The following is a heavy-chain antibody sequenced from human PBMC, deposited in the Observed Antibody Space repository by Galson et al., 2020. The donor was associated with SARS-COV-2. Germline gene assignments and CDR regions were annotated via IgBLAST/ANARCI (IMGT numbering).Heavy chain of an antibody. CDR1: GGSFSGYY. D-gene: IGHD4-17*01. Sequence: SETLSLTCAVYGGSFSGYYWSWIRQPPGKGLEWIGEINHSGSTNYNPSLKSRVTISVDTSKNQFSLKLSSVTAADTAVYYCARYTALTTVTPWGQGTLVTVSS. V-gene: IGHV4-34*01. J-gene: IGHJ4*02. CDR2: INHSGST. CDR3: ARYTALTTVTP.